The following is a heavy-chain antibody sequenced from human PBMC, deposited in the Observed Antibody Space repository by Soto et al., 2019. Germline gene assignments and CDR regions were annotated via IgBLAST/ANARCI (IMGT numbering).Heavy chain of an antibody. Sequence: QVQLVQSGAEVKKPGASVKVSCKASGYTFTSYGISWVRQAPGQGLEWMGWISAYNGNTNYAQKLQGRVTMTTDTSTSTGYMELRSLRADETAVYYCAGAGRVAVAGRGSDYWGQGTLVTVSS. J-gene: IGHJ4*02. V-gene: IGHV1-18*01. CDR2: ISAYNGNT. CDR3: AGAGRVAVAGRGSDY. CDR1: GYTFTSYG. D-gene: IGHD6-19*01.